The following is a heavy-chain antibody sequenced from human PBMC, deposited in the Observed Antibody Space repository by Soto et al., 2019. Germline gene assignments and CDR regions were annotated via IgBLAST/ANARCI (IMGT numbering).Heavy chain of an antibody. V-gene: IGHV1-69*12. CDR2: IIPIFGTA. Sequence: QVQLVQSGAEVKKPGSSVKVSCKASGGTFSSYAISWVRQAPGQGLEWMGGIIPIFGTANYAQKFQGRVTITADESTSTAYMALSSLRSEDTAVYYCASLKVTPLVDWYFDLWGRGTLVTVSS. CDR1: GGTFSSYA. J-gene: IGHJ2*01. D-gene: IGHD2-21*02. CDR3: ASLKVTPLVDWYFDL.